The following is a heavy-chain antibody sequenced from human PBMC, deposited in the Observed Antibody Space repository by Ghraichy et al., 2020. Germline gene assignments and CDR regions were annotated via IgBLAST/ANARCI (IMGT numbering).Heavy chain of an antibody. J-gene: IGHJ2*01. V-gene: IGHV3-13*01. CDR2: IGTAGDT. D-gene: IGHD2-8*01. Sequence: GGSLRLSCAASGFTFSSYDMHWVRQATGKGLEWVSAIGTAGDTYYPGSVKGRFTISRENAKNSLYLQMNSLRAGDTAVYYCARSLGYCTNGVCYGANYYWYFDLWGRGTLVTVSS. CDR1: GFTFSSYD. CDR3: ARSLGYCTNGVCYGANYYWYFDL.